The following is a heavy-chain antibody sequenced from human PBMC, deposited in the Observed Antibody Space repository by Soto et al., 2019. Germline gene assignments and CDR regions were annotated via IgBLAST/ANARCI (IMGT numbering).Heavy chain of an antibody. V-gene: IGHV3-21*01. CDR3: ARGGLGSFDYYMDV. Sequence: GGSLRLSCAASGFTFSSYSMNWVRQAPGKGLEWVSSISSSSSYIYYADSVKGRFTISRDNAKNSLYLQMNSLRAEDTAVYYCARGGLGSFDYYMDVWGKGTTVTVSS. CDR2: ISSSSSYI. D-gene: IGHD3-10*01. J-gene: IGHJ6*03. CDR1: GFTFSSYS.